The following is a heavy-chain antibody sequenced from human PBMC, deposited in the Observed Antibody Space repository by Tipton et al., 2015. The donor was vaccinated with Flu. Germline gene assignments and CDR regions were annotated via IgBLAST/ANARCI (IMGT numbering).Heavy chain of an antibody. CDR1: GGTFSSYT. CDR2: IIPILGIA. Sequence: QLVQSGAEVMKPRSSVKVSCKASGGTFSSYTISWVRQAPGQGLEWMGRIIPILGIANYAQKFQGRVTFTADKSTSTAYMELSSLRSEDTAVYYCARVSGVYEPHYYYYGMDVWGQGTTVTVSS. CDR3: ARVSGVYEPHYYYYGMDV. D-gene: IGHD3-3*01. J-gene: IGHJ6*02. V-gene: IGHV1-69*09.